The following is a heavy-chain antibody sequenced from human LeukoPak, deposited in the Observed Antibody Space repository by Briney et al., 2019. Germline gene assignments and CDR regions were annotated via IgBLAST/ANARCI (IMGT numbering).Heavy chain of an antibody. CDR3: ARHSSHYGTDV. CDR1: GGSISSYY. CDR2: IYYSGST. Sequence: PSETVSLTCTVSGGSISSYYWSWIRQPPGKGLEWIGYIYYSGSTNYNPSLKSRVTISVDTSKNQFSLKLSSVTAADTAVYYCARHSSHYGTDVWGQGTTVTVSS. D-gene: IGHD2-2*01. V-gene: IGHV4-59*08. J-gene: IGHJ6*02.